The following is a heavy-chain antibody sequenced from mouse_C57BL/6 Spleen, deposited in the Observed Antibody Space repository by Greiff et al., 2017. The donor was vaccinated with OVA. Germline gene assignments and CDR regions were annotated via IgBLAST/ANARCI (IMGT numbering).Heavy chain of an antibody. V-gene: IGHV1-78*01. Sequence: QVQLKQSDAELVKPGASVKISCKVSGYTFTDHTIHWMKQRPEQGLEWIGYIYPRDGSTKYNEKFKGKATLTADKSSSTAYMQLNSLTSEDSAVYFCAREEDYYYGSSYSSYWYFDVWGTGTTVTVSS. CDR3: AREEDYYYGSSYSSYWYFDV. J-gene: IGHJ1*03. CDR2: IYPRDGST. D-gene: IGHD1-1*01. CDR1: GYTFTDHT.